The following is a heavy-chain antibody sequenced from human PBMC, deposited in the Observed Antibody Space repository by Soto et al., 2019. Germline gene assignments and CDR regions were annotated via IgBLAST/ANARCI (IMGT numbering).Heavy chain of an antibody. D-gene: IGHD3-9*01. Sequence: SETLSLTCTVPGGSISSSSYYWGWIRQPPGKGLEWIGSIYYSGTTYYNPSLKSRVTISVDTSKNQFSLNLSSVTAADTAVYYCARHRGYYDILTGYYTELNFDYWGQGTLVTVSS. V-gene: IGHV4-39*01. CDR3: ARHRGYYDILTGYYTELNFDY. CDR2: IYYSGTT. J-gene: IGHJ4*02. CDR1: GGSISSSSYY.